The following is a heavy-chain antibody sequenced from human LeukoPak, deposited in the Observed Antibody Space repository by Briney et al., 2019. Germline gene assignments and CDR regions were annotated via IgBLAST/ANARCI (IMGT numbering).Heavy chain of an antibody. J-gene: IGHJ4*02. V-gene: IGHV3-30*18. CDR2: ISYDGSNK. CDR3: AKVLLRLGELSPFDY. CDR1: GFTLSSYG. D-gene: IGHD3-16*02. Sequence: GGSLRPSCAASGFTLSSYGMHWVRQAPGKGLEWVAVISYDGSNKYYADSVKGRFTIPRDNSKNTLYLQMNSLRAEDTAVYYCAKVLLRLGELSPFDYWGQGTLVTVSS.